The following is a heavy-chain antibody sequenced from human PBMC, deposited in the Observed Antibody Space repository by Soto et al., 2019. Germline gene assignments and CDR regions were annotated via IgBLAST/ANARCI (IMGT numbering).Heavy chain of an antibody. D-gene: IGHD3-3*01. CDR2: IYYSGSS. V-gene: IGHV4-31*03. CDR1: GGSISSGGYY. CDR3: ARGLYDLVPY. Sequence: QVQLQESGPGLVKPSQTLSLTCTVSGGSISSGGYYWSWIREHPGKGLEWIGYIYYSGSSYYNPSAQSRVTIPVHTAQNQFSLTLSSVTAADTAVYYCARGLYDLVPYWGQGSLVTVS. J-gene: IGHJ4*02.